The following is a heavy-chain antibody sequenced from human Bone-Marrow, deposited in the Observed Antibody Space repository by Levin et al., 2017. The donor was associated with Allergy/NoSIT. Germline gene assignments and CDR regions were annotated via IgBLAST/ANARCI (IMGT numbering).Heavy chain of an antibody. V-gene: IGHV3-9*01. CDR2: ISWNSGSI. Sequence: GGSLRLSCAASGFTFDDYAMHWVRQAPGKGLEWVSGISWNSGSIGYADSVKGRFTISRDNAKNSLYLQMNSLRAEDTALYYCAKGRIGGVTPNYFDYWGQGTLVTVSS. D-gene: IGHD3-16*01. J-gene: IGHJ4*02. CDR3: AKGRIGGVTPNYFDY. CDR1: GFTFDDYA.